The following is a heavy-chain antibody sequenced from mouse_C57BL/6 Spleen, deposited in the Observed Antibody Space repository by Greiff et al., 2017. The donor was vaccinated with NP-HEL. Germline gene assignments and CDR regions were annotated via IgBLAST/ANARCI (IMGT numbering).Heavy chain of an antibody. CDR3: ARSYYGNYDYYAMDY. Sequence: VQLVESGPGLVAPSQSLSITCTVSGFSLTSYAISWVRQPPGKGLEWLGVIWTGGGTNYNSALKSRLSISKDNSKSQVFLKMNSLQTDDTARYYCARSYYGNYDYYAMDYWGQGTSVTVSS. CDR1: GFSLTSYA. D-gene: IGHD2-1*01. J-gene: IGHJ4*01. V-gene: IGHV2-9-1*01. CDR2: IWTGGGT.